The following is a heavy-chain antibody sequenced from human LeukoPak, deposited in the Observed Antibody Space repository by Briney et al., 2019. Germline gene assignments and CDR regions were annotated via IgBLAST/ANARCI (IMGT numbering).Heavy chain of an antibody. V-gene: IGHV3-23*01. CDR2: ISPRRGST. D-gene: IGHD3-9*01. J-gene: IGHJ4*02. CDR3: AKGGHVLRYFDSPSDYFDY. Sequence: PGGSLRLSCAASGFTFSSHPISWARHPPPPGLDPLPTISPRRGSTYYVDSVKGRFTISRDNSKNTLYLQMNSLRADDTAVYYCAKGGHVLRYFDSPSDYFDYWGQGTLVTVSS. CDR1: GFTFSSHP.